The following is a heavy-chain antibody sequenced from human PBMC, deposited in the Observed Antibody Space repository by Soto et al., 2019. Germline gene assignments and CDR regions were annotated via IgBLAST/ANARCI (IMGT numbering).Heavy chain of an antibody. CDR2: INHSGST. CDR1: GGSFSGYY. D-gene: IGHD6-19*01. V-gene: IGHV4-34*01. CDR3: ARGKRIAVAAQFDY. Sequence: ASETLSLTCAVYGGSFSGYYWSWIRQPPGKGLEWIGEINHSGSTNYNPSLKSRVTISVDTSKNQFSLKLSSVTAADTAVYYCARGKRIAVAAQFDYWGQGTLVTVSS. J-gene: IGHJ4*02.